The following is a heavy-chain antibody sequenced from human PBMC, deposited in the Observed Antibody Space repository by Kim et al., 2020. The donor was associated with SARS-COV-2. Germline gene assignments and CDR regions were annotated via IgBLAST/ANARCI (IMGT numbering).Heavy chain of an antibody. J-gene: IGHJ6*02. D-gene: IGHD3-3*01. V-gene: IGHV4-4*07. CDR3: ARVLKGYDRSSGGDYYYDMDV. Sequence: SETLSLTCTVSGGSISSYYWSWIRQPAGKGLEWIGRISTSGSTNYNPSLKSRVTMSVDTSKNQFSLKLSSVTAADTAVYYCARVLKGYDRSSGGDYYYDMDVWGQGTTVTVSS. CDR1: GGSISSYY. CDR2: ISTSGST.